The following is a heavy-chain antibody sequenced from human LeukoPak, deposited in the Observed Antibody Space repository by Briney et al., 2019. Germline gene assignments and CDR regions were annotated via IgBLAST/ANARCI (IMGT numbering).Heavy chain of an antibody. CDR2: INNDGSGT. Sequence: GGSVKLSCAASAITFRDDCIHWVRQAPGKGLVWVSCINNDGSGTTYADSVKGRFTVSRDNAKNTVSLQMNSLRVEDTAVYYCARRPIKYYYYGMDVWGQGTTVTVSS. V-gene: IGHV3-74*01. J-gene: IGHJ6*02. CDR1: AITFRDDC. CDR3: ARRPIKYYYYGMDV.